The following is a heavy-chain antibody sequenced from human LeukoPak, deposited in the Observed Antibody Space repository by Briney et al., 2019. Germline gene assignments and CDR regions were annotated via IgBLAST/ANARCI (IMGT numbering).Heavy chain of an antibody. Sequence: GGSLRLSCAASGFTFSSYSMNWVRQAPGKGLEWVSYISSGGSSIYYADSVKGRFTVSRDNAKNSLYLQMNSLRAEDTAVYYCARDRRAHNWGQGTLVTVSS. J-gene: IGHJ4*02. CDR1: GFTFSSYS. V-gene: IGHV3-48*03. CDR3: ARDRRAHN. CDR2: ISSGGSSI.